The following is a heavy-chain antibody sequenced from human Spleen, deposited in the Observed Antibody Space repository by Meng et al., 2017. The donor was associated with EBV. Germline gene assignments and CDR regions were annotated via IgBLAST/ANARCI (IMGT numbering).Heavy chain of an antibody. CDR2: PKNKGNTDIT. D-gene: IGHD2-15*01. Sequence: EVQLVESXGGLVQPGXSLSLACVASGFTFSDYYMDWVRQIPGKGLEWIGRPKNKGNTDITEYAASVKGRFTISRDDSKNSLFLQMNSLKNEDSAVYYCVRGESGGYKYWGHGTLVTVSS. CDR3: VRGESGGYKY. CDR1: GFTFSDYY. J-gene: IGHJ4*01. V-gene: IGHV3-72*01.